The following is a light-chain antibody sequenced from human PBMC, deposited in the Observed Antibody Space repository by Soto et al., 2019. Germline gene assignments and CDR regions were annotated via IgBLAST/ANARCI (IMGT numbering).Light chain of an antibody. Sequence: QPVLTQPPSASASLGASVRLTCTLSSGHDYDAIAWHQQQPEKSPRFLMKLTSDGRETRGDGIPDRFSGSSSVSERYLIISRLQSDDEADNYGQTWGTGFVLFAGGPKLTVL. J-gene: IGLJ2*01. CDR1: SGHDYDA. CDR3: QTWGTGFVL. V-gene: IGLV4-69*01. CDR2: LTSDGRE.